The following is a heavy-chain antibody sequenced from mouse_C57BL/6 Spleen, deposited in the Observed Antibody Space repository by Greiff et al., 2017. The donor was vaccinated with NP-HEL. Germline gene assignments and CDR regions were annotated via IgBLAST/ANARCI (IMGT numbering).Heavy chain of an antibody. CDR2: ISSGSSII. CDR1: GFTFSDYG. J-gene: IGHJ4*01. V-gene: IGHV5-17*01. Sequence: EVQRVEPGGGLVKPGGSLKLSCAASGFTFSDYGMHWVRQAPEKGLEWVAYISSGSSIIYYADTVKGRFTISIDNAKNTLFLQMTSLRSEDTAMYYCAKMDYWGKGTSVTVSS. CDR3: AKMDY.